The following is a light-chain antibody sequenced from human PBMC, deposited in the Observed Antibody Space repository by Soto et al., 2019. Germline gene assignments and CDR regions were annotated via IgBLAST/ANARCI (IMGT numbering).Light chain of an antibody. Sequence: QSVLTQSPSASASLGASVKLTCTLSSGYSTYAIAWHQQQSEKGPRSLMKINYDGTHSKGDGFFDRFSGSSSGAERHLTISSLQSEDEADYYCQSLGTGIQVFGGGTKVTVL. J-gene: IGLJ3*02. CDR1: SGYSTYA. CDR3: QSLGTGIQV. V-gene: IGLV4-69*01. CDR2: INYDGTH.